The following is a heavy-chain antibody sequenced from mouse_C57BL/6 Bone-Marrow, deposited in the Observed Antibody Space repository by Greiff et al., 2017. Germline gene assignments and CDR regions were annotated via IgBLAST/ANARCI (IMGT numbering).Heavy chain of an antibody. J-gene: IGHJ4*01. CDR1: GYSFTSYY. D-gene: IGHD2-4*01. CDR2: IYPGSGNT. V-gene: IGHV1-66*01. Sequence: VKLMESGPELVKPGASVKISCKASGYSFTSYYIHWVKQRPGQGLEWIGWIYPGSGNTTYNEKFKGKATLTADTSSRTAYMQLSSLTSEDSAVYYCARGGTYYDYPYYAMDYWGQGTSVTVSS. CDR3: ARGGTYYDYPYYAMDY.